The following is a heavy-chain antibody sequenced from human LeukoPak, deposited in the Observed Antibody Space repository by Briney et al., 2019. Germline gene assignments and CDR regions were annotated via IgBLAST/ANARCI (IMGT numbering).Heavy chain of an antibody. CDR3: ARDYYYGSGSSTWDY. V-gene: IGHV1-2*02. CDR1: GYTFTGYY. D-gene: IGHD3-10*01. Sequence: GASVKVSCKASGYTFTGYYMHWVRQAPGQGLEWMGWINPNSGGTNYAQKFQGRVTMTRDTSTSTAYMELNRLKSDDTAVYYCARDYYYGSGSSTWDYWGQGTLVTVSS. CDR2: INPNSGGT. J-gene: IGHJ4*02.